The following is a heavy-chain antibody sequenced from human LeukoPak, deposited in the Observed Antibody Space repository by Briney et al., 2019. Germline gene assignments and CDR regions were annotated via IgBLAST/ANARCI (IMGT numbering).Heavy chain of an antibody. CDR2: INPSGGST. Sequence: ASVKVSCKASGYTFTSYYMHWVRQAPGQGLEWMGIINPSGGSTSYAQKFQGRVTMTRDTSTSTVYMELSSLRSEDTAVYYCARGPSNEYYYVMGVAFEPWGQGTLVTVSS. CDR1: GYTFTSYY. D-gene: IGHD3-10*02. V-gene: IGHV1-46*01. CDR3: ARGPSNEYYYVMGVAFEP. J-gene: IGHJ5*02.